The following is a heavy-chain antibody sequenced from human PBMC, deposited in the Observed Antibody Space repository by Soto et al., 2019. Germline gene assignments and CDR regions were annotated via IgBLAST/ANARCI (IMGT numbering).Heavy chain of an antibody. V-gene: IGHV3-7*03. CDR1: GFTFSSYW. CDR3: ARDQVQRITVAQYYYYFDMDV. J-gene: IGHJ6*02. Sequence: TGGSLRLSCAASGFTFSSYWMSWVRQAPGKGLEWVANIKQDGSEKYYVDSVKGRFTISRDNAKNSLYLQMNSLRAEDTAVYYCARDQVQRITVAQYYYYFDMDVWGQGTTVTVSS. D-gene: IGHD3-10*01. CDR2: IKQDGSEK.